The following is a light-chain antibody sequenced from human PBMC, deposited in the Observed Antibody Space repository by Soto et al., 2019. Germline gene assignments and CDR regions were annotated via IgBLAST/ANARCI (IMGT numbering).Light chain of an antibody. CDR2: DVS. V-gene: IGLV2-11*01. CDR1: SSDVGGYNY. J-gene: IGLJ1*01. Sequence: QSALTQPRSVSGSPGQSVTISCTGTSSDVGGYNYVSWYQQHPGKAPKVMIYDVSERPSGVPDRFSGSKSGNTASLTISGLQCEDEADCYRCSYAGSPRYVLGTGTKVTVL. CDR3: CSYAGSPRYV.